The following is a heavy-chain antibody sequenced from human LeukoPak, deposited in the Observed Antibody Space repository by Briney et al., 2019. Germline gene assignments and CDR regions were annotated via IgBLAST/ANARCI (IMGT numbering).Heavy chain of an antibody. CDR3: AKGGYSSSWYPWYFDY. V-gene: IGHV3-23*01. CDR1: GFTFSSYA. J-gene: IGHJ4*01. CDR2: ISGSGGST. D-gene: IGHD6-13*01. Sequence: GGSLRLSCAASGFTFSSYAMSWVRQAPGKGREGVSAISGSGGSTYYADSVKGRFTISTDNSKNTLYLQMNSLRAEDTAVYYCAKGGYSSSWYPWYFDYWGQGTLVTVSS.